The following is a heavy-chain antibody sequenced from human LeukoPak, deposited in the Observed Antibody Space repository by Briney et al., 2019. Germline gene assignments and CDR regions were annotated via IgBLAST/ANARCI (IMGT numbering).Heavy chain of an antibody. J-gene: IGHJ5*02. D-gene: IGHD6-6*01. CDR1: GGSISSGSYY. CDR3: AGSSSGGADWFDP. V-gene: IGHV4-61*02. CDR2: IYTSGST. Sequence: KPSETLSLTCTVSGGSISSGSYYWSWIRQPAGKGLEWIGRIYTSGSTNYNPSLKSRVTISVDTSKNQFSLKLSSVTAADTAVYYCAGSSSGGADWFDPWGQGTLVTVSS.